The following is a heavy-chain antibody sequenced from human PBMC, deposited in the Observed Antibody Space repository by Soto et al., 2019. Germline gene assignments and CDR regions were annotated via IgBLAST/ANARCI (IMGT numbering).Heavy chain of an antibody. CDR1: GFSFSDYT. V-gene: IGHV3-23*04. J-gene: IGHJ4*02. D-gene: IGHD1-1*01. Sequence: EVRLVESGGGLIQPGGSLRLSCAASGFSFSDYTMNWVRQAPGKGLEWVALIITSATTYYADPVKGRFTISRDNSKNTVYLEMNSLKSDATAVYYCAKERIGIQGRFDSWGPGPIVTVSS. CDR2: IITSATT. CDR3: AKERIGIQGRFDS.